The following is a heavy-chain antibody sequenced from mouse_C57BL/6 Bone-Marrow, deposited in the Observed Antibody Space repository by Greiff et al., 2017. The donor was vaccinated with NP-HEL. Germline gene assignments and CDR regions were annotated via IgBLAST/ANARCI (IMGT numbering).Heavy chain of an antibody. D-gene: IGHD1-1*01. J-gene: IGHJ2*01. CDR1: GFNIKDDY. CDR2: IDPENGDT. CDR3: TIALITTVVALDY. Sequence: VQLQQSGAELVRPGASVKLTCTASGFNIKDDYMHWVKQRPEQGLEWIGWIDPENGDTEYASKFQGKATITADTSSNTAYLQLSSLTSEDTAVYYCTIALITTVVALDYWGQGTTLTVSS. V-gene: IGHV14-4*01.